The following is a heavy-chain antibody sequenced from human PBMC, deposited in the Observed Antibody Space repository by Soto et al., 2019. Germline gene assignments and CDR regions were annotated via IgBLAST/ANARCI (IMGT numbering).Heavy chain of an antibody. V-gene: IGHV1-69*06. Sequence: SVKVSCKAPGGAFSSYAISWVRQAPGQGLEWMGGIIPIFGTANYAQKFQGRVTITADKSTSTAYMELSSLRSEDTAVYYCARDKSGYYFDYFQHWGQGTLVTVSS. CDR3: ARDKSGYYFDYFQH. D-gene: IGHD3-22*01. CDR2: IIPIFGTA. CDR1: GGAFSSYA. J-gene: IGHJ1*01.